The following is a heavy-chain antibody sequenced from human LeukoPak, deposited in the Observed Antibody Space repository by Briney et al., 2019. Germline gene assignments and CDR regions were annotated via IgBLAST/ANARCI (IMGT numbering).Heavy chain of an antibody. CDR1: GFTFSSHG. CDR2: ISIGGDTT. D-gene: IGHD6-6*01. V-gene: IGHV3-21*01. J-gene: IGHJ4*02. CDR3: ARTDARPC. Sequence: GGSLRLSCAASGFTFSSHGMCWVRQAPGRGLEWVSSISIGGDTTYSDSVKGRFTISRDNAKNSLYLQMNSLRAEDTAVYYCARTDARPCWGQGTLVTVSS.